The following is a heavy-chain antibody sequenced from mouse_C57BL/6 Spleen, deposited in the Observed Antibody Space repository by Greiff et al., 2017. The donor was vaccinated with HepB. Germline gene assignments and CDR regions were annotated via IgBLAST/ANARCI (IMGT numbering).Heavy chain of an antibody. CDR1: GFTFSNYW. CDR2: IRLKSDNYAT. J-gene: IGHJ1*03. D-gene: IGHD2-5*01. CDR3: TAYYNNYWYFDV. Sequence: DVKLVESGGGLVQPGGSMKLSCVASGFTFSNYWMNWVRQSPEKGLEWVAQIRLKSDNYATHYAESVKGRFTISRDDSKSSVYLQMNNLRAEDTGIYYCTAYYNNYWYFDVWGTGTTVTVSS. V-gene: IGHV6-3*01.